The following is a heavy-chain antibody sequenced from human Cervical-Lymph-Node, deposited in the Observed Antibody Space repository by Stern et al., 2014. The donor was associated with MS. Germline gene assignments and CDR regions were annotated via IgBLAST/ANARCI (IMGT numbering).Heavy chain of an antibody. CDR1: GFTFSSYA. J-gene: IGHJ4*02. D-gene: IGHD6-19*01. CDR2: ISGGGGST. CDR3: AKEGAIAVAGTGFDY. Sequence: EVQLVESGGGLVQPGGSLRLSCAASGFTFSSYAMSWVRQAPGKGLEWVSAISGGGGSTSYADTVKGRFTISRDNNKNTLYLQMNSLRAEDTAVYYCAKEGAIAVAGTGFDYWGQGTLVTVSS. V-gene: IGHV3-23*04.